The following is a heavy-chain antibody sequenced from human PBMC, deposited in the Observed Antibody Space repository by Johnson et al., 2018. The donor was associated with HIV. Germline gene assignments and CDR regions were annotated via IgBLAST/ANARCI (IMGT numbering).Heavy chain of an antibody. CDR3: ARDLRYSGYEYAFDI. CDR1: GFTVSSNS. V-gene: IGHV3-66*01. J-gene: IGHJ3*02. D-gene: IGHD5-12*01. Sequence: VQLVESGGALVQPGGSLRLSCAASGFTVSSNSMTWVRQAPGKGLEWVSLIYRGGSTYYADSVKGRFTISRDNSKNTLYLQMNSLRAEDTAVYYCARDLRYSGYEYAFDIWGQGTMVTVSS. CDR2: IYRGGST.